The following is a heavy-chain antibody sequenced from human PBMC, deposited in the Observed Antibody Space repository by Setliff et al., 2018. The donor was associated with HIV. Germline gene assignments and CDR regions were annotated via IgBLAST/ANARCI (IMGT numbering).Heavy chain of an antibody. CDR3: LRFQESPTRPSVNHFIY. V-gene: IGHV4-39*07. CDR2: IYYSGST. J-gene: IGHJ1*01. D-gene: IGHD3-10*01. Sequence: SETLSLTCTVSGGSISTSSYYWGWIRQPPGKGLEWIGSIYYSGSTYYNPSLRGRVTMSADTSESQFSLRLTSVTASDTAVYYCLRFQESPTRPSVNHFIYWGQGILVTVSS. CDR1: GGSISTSSYY.